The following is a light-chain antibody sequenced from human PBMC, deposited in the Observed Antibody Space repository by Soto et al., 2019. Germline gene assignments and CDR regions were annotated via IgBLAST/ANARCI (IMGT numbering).Light chain of an antibody. CDR2: AVS. CDR3: QQSYSVPLT. V-gene: IGKV1-39*01. J-gene: IGKJ5*01. Sequence: DIQMTQSPSSLSASVGDRVTITCRASQSISSYLNWYQQKPGKAPERLIYAVSTLQSGVPSRFSGSGSGTDFTLTISSLQPEDFATYYCQQSYSVPLTFGQGTRLEIK. CDR1: QSISSY.